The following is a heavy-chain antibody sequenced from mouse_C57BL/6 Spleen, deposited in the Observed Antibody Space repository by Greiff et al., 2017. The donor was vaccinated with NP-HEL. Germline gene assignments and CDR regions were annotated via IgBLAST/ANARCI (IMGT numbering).Heavy chain of an antibody. CDR2: ISYDGSN. J-gene: IGHJ3*01. CDR3: ARESPHYYGSSYTWFAY. V-gene: IGHV3-6*01. D-gene: IGHD1-1*01. CDR1: GYSITSGYY. Sequence: EVQLVESGPGLVKPSQSLSLTCSVTGYSITSGYYWNWIRQFPGNKLEWMGYISYDGSNNYNPSLKNRISITRDTSKNQFFLKLNSVTTEDTATYYCARESPHYYGSSYTWFAYWGQGTLVTVSA.